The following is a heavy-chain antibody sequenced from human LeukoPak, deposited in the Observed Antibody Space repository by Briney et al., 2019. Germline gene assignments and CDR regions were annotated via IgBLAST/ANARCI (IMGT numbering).Heavy chain of an antibody. V-gene: IGHV3-48*02. CDR2: ISSSSSTV. J-gene: IGHJ4*02. D-gene: IGHD1-26*01. CDR1: GFTFSGYS. CDR3: ARETAYSFDY. Sequence: GGSLRLSCVLSGFTFSGYSMIWVRQAPGKGLEWISYISSSSSTVYYADSVKGRFTISRDNAKNSLYLQMNSLRDDDTAVYYCARETAYSFDYWGQGTLVTVSS.